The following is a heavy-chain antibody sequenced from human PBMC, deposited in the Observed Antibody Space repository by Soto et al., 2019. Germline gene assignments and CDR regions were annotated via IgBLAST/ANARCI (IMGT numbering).Heavy chain of an antibody. CDR3: ARDLTLRYLGGFEPAPAFDI. CDR1: GGSISSYY. CDR2: IYYSGST. Sequence: PSETLSLTCTVSGGSISSYYWSWIRQPPGKGLEWIGSIYYSGSTNYHPSLKSRVTISVDTSKNQFSLKLSSVTAADAAVYYCARDLTLRYLGGFEPAPAFDIWGQGTLVTVSS. J-gene: IGHJ3*02. V-gene: IGHV4-59*01. D-gene: IGHD3-9*01.